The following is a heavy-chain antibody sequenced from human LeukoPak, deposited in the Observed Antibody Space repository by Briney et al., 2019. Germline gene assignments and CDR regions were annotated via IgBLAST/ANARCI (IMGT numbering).Heavy chain of an antibody. CDR2: LYYSSGST. CDR3: ARRLRMAGGEDAIDI. CDR1: GASVSSGPYY. Sequence: SATLSLTCTVSGASVSSGPYYWTWLRQPPGKALEWIGYLYYSSGSTSYNPSLKSRVTISVDSSTNQFSLRLSSVTDEDTAVFYCARRLRMAGGEDAIDIWGQGTLVTVSS. J-gene: IGHJ3*02. V-gene: IGHV4-61*01. D-gene: IGHD3-16*01.